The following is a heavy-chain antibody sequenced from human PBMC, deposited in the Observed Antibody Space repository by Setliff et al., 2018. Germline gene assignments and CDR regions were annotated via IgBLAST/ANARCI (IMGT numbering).Heavy chain of an antibody. CDR3: RLWFGELLRDY. CDR1: GFRFSDLY. V-gene: IGHV3-30*03. D-gene: IGHD3-10*01. CDR2: ISDDGTNE. Sequence: GGSLRLSCAASGFRFSDLYMSWVRQVPGKGLEWVATISDDGTNEFYADSVKGRFTISRGTSKNTLYLQMSSLRTEDTAMYYCRLWFGELLRDYWGQGTLVTVSS. J-gene: IGHJ4*02.